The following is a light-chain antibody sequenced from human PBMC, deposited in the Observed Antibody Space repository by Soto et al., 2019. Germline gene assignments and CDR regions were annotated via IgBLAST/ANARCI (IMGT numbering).Light chain of an antibody. V-gene: IGKV3-15*01. Sequence: EIVLTQSPATLSVSPEEGATLSCRASQYIYSNVAWYQHRPGQAPRLLIYRASTRATGIPARFSGSGSGTEFTLTISSLQSEDFTVYSCLQYHNLWAFGQGTKVDIK. J-gene: IGKJ1*01. CDR1: QYIYSN. CDR2: RAS. CDR3: LQYHNLWA.